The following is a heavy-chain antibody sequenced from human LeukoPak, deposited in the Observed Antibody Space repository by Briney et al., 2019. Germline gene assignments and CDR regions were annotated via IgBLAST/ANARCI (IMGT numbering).Heavy chain of an antibody. D-gene: IGHD6-13*01. Sequence: ASVKVSCKAPGYTFTGYYMHWVRQAPGQGLEWMGWINPNSGGTNYAQKFQGRVTMTRDTSISTAYMELSRLRSDDTAVYYCARRQGQQLNAFDIWGQGTMVTVSS. CDR1: GYTFTGYY. V-gene: IGHV1-2*02. CDR3: ARRQGQQLNAFDI. CDR2: INPNSGGT. J-gene: IGHJ3*02.